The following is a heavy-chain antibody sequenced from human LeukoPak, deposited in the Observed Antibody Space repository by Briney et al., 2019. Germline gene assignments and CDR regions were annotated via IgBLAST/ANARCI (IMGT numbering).Heavy chain of an antibody. Sequence: SETLSLTCTVSGGSISSGDYYWSWIRQPPGKGLEWIGYIYYSGSTYYNPSLKSRVTISVDTSKNQFSLKLRSVTAADTAVYYCAVADTAMVNYYYYGMDVWGQGTTVTVSS. CDR1: GGSISSGDYY. D-gene: IGHD5-18*01. J-gene: IGHJ6*02. CDR3: AVADTAMVNYYYYGMDV. V-gene: IGHV4-30-4*08. CDR2: IYYSGST.